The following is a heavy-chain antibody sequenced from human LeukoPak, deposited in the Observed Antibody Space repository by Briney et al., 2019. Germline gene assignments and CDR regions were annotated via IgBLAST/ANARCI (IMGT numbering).Heavy chain of an antibody. CDR1: GASVSSGLYY. D-gene: IGHD5-18*01. CDR2: IFNSGST. V-gene: IGHV4-61*01. Sequence: SETLSLTCTVSGASVSSGLYYWSWIRQPPGKGLEWIAYIFNSGSTNYNPSLKSRFTISVDTSKNQFSLRLSSVTAADTAVYYCAAGSYGLDYWGREPWSPSPQ. CDR3: AAGSYGLDY. J-gene: IGHJ4*02.